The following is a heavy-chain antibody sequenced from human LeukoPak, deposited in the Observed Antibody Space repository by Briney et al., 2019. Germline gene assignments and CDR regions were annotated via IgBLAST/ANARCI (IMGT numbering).Heavy chain of an antibody. Sequence: GASVKVSFKASGYIFTSFYMHWVRQAPGQGLEWMGIINPSGGNTGYAQKFQGRVTMTRDTSTSTVYMELSSLRSEDTAVYYCAASIVGATQGDYWGQGTLVTVSS. V-gene: IGHV1-46*01. CDR2: INPSGGNT. CDR1: GYIFTSFY. CDR3: AASIVGATQGDY. J-gene: IGHJ4*02. D-gene: IGHD1-26*01.